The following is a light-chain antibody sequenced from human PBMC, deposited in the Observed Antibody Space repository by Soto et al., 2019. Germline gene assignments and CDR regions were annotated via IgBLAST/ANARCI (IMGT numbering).Light chain of an antibody. V-gene: IGKV1-12*01. CDR2: AAS. CDR3: QQAASFPLT. Sequence: QTTQSPAAASVSQPDSLIISYRASQLISSWLAWYQQKPGTPPKLLIYAASNLESGVPSRFSGSESGTEFTLTISSLQPEDFATYFCQQAASFPLTFGRGTKVDIK. J-gene: IGKJ4*01. CDR1: QLISSW.